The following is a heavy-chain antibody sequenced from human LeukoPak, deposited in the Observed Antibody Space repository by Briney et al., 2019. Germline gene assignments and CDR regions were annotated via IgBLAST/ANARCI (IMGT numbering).Heavy chain of an antibody. CDR2: ISSSGSTI. CDR3: AREWAGLFDY. D-gene: IGHD1-26*01. Sequence: PGGSLRLSCAASGFTFSSYEMNWVRQAPGKGLEWVSYISSSGSTIYYADSVKGRFTISRDNAKNSLYLQMNSLRAEDTAVYYCAREWAGLFDYWGQGTLVTASS. V-gene: IGHV3-48*03. CDR1: GFTFSSYE. J-gene: IGHJ4*02.